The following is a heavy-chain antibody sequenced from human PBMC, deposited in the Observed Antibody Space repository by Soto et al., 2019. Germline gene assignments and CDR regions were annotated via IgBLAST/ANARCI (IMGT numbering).Heavy chain of an antibody. Sequence: SEALSVTCSVSGNSISKSRFYWAWIRQPPGEGLEWIGSIYHTGNAYYNPSLKSRVTISVDTSKNQFSLKLTSVTAADAALYYCARDFFDSSDYTTNWFDPWGQGTLVTVS. CDR2: IYHTGNA. CDR3: ARDFFDSSDYTTNWFDP. CDR1: GNSISKSRFY. J-gene: IGHJ5*02. V-gene: IGHV4-39*01. D-gene: IGHD3-22*01.